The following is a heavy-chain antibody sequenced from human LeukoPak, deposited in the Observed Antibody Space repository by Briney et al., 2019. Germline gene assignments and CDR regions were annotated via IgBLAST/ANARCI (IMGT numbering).Heavy chain of an antibody. V-gene: IGHV3-21*01. CDR1: GFIFRSYI. J-gene: IGHJ4*02. CDR2: ISSSSTYL. Sequence: GGSLRLSCAVSGFIFRSYIMNWVRQAPGRGLEWVSSISSSSTYLYYADSVQGRFTISRDNAGKSLFLQMNSLRVEDTAVYYCARAYCSSTSCFGWGQGTLVTVSS. D-gene: IGHD2-2*01. CDR3: ARAYCSSTSCFG.